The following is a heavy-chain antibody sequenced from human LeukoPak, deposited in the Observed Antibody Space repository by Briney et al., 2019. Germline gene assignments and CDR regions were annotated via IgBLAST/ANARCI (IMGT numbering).Heavy chain of an antibody. CDR1: GGSISTYY. D-gene: IGHD5-12*01. J-gene: IGHJ3*02. CDR3: ARVYGSGYDFRGAFDM. V-gene: IGHV4-59*01. CDR2: IYYTGST. Sequence: SETLSLTCTVSGGSISTYYWTWVRQPPGKGLEWIGYIYYTGSTNYNPSLKSRVTISVDTSKNQFSLKLSSVTAADTAVYYCARVYGSGYDFRGAFDMWGQGTMVTVSS.